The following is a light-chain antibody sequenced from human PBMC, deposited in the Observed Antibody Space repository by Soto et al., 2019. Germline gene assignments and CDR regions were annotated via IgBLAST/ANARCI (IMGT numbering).Light chain of an antibody. Sequence: PXXXXXLXXXKASSLESAVRSRFSGSGSGTEFTLTISILQPDDFATYFCQELNSDFSWMFGQGTKVDIK. CDR2: KAS. CDR3: QELNSDFSWM. V-gene: IGKV1-5*03. J-gene: IGKJ1*01.